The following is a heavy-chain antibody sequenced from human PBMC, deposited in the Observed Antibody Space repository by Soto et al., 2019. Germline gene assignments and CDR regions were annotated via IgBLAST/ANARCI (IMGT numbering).Heavy chain of an antibody. J-gene: IGHJ3*02. V-gene: IGHV4-30-4*01. CDR3: AREVGEVDYSSSSDAFDI. CDR2: IYYSGII. CDR1: GGSISSGDYY. D-gene: IGHD6-6*01. Sequence: QVQLQESGPGLVKPSQTLSLTCSVSGGSISSGDYYWSWIRQPPGKGLEWIAYIYYSGIIYYNPSLKSPVTMSRDTSKNQFFLNLDSVTAADTAVYYCAREVGEVDYSSSSDAFDIWGQGTMVTVSS.